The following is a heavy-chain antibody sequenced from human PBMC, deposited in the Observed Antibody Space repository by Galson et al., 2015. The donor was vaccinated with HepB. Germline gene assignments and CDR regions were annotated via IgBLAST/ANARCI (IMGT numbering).Heavy chain of an antibody. J-gene: IGHJ2*01. CDR3: ARVRARGRPESDWYFDL. D-gene: IGHD3-10*01. V-gene: IGHV1-8*01. Sequence: SVMVSCKASGYTFTSYDINWVRQATGQGLEWMGWINPNSGNTGCAQKFQGRVTMTRNTSISTAYMELSSLRSDDTAVYYCARVRARGRPESDWYFDLWGRGTLVTVSS. CDR2: INPNSGNT. CDR1: GYTFTSYD.